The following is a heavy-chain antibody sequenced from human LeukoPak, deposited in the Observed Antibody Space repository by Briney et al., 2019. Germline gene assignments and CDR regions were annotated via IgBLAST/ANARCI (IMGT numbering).Heavy chain of an antibody. V-gene: IGHV3-7*01. CDR2: IKQDGSEK. Sequence: GGSLRLSCAASGFTFSSYWMSWVRQAPGKGLELVANIKQDGSEKYYVDSVKGRFTISRDNAKNSLYLQMNSLRAEDTAVYYCARDGMGYSDAFDIWGQGTMVTVSS. CDR1: GFTFSSYW. CDR3: ARDGMGYSDAFDI. D-gene: IGHD3-22*01. J-gene: IGHJ3*02.